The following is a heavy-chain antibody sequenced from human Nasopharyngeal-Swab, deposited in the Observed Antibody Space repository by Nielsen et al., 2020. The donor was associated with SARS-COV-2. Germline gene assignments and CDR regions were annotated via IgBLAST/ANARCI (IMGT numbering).Heavy chain of an antibody. J-gene: IGHJ3*02. CDR2: INWNGGSR. D-gene: IGHD5-18*01. V-gene: IGHV3-20*04. Sequence: GGSLRLSCAASGFGFDDYGMSWVRQAPGKGLEWVSGINWNGGSRGYADSVKGRFTISGDNAKNSLYLQMNSLRAEDTALYYCARVGHVDTSMSGAFDIWGQGTMVIVSS. CDR1: GFGFDDYG. CDR3: ARVGHVDTSMSGAFDI.